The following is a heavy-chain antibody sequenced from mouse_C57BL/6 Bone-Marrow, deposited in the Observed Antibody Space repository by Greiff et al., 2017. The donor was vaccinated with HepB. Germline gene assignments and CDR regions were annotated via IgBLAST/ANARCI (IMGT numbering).Heavy chain of an antibody. J-gene: IGHJ4*01. Sequence: EVQLKESGPELVKPGASVKLSCKASGYTFTDYNLPWVKQSHGKSLEWIGYINPNNGGTSYNQKFKGKATLTVNKSSSTAYMELRSLTSEDSAVYYCARDRDYYYAMDYWGQGTSVTVSS. D-gene: IGHD2-4*01. CDR2: INPNNGGT. V-gene: IGHV1-22*01. CDR3: ARDRDYYYAMDY. CDR1: GYTFTDYN.